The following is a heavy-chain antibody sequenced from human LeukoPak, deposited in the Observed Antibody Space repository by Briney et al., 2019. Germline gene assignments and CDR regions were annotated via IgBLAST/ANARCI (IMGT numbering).Heavy chain of an antibody. CDR1: GGSISSYY. J-gene: IGHJ4*02. CDR3: ARGMAPDYFDY. D-gene: IGHD5-24*01. Sequence: SETLSLTCTVSGGSISSYYWSWIRQPPRQGLEWIGYIYYSGSTNYNPSLKSRVTISVDTSKNQFSLKLSSVTAADTAVYYCARGMAPDYFDYWGQGTLVTVSS. CDR2: IYYSGST. V-gene: IGHV4-59*01.